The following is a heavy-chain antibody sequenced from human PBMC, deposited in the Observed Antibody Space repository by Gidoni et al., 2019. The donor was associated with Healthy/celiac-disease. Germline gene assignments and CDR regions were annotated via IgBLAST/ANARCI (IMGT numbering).Heavy chain of an antibody. CDR1: GGSISSYY. D-gene: IGHD5-12*01. V-gene: IGHV4-59*01. CDR2: IYYSGST. CDR3: ARGGGVEMATITDY. J-gene: IGHJ4*02. Sequence: QVQLQESGPGLVKPSETLSLTCTVPGGSISSYYWSWIRQPPGKGLEWIGYIYYSGSTNYNPSLKSRVTISVDTSKNQFSLKLSSVTAADTAVYYCARGGGVEMATITDYWGQGTLVTVSS.